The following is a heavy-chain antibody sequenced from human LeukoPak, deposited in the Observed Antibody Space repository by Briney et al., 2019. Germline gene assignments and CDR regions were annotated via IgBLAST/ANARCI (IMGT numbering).Heavy chain of an antibody. J-gene: IGHJ4*02. V-gene: IGHV3-64*01. D-gene: IGHD5-12*01. CDR1: GFTFSSYA. CDR2: ISSNGGST. Sequence: GGSLRLSCAASGFTFSSYAMHWVRQAPGKGLEYVSAISSNGGSTYYANSVKGRFTISRDNSKNTLYLQMGSLRAEDMAVYYCAREGSGYAIDYWGQGTLVTVSS. CDR3: AREGSGYAIDY.